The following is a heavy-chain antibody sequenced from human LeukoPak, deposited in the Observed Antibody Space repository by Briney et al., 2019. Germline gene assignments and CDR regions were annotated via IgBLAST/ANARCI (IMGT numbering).Heavy chain of an antibody. CDR1: GFTFSSYA. J-gene: IGHJ4*02. V-gene: IGHV3-23*01. CDR2: ISGSGGST. CDR3: SIVGAHPDTDY. Sequence: GGSLRLSCAASGFTFSSYAMSWVRQAPGKGLEWVSAISGSGGSTYYAGSVKGRFTISRDNSKNTLYLQMNSLRAEDAAVYYCSIVGAHPDTDYWGQGTLVTVSS. D-gene: IGHD1-26*01.